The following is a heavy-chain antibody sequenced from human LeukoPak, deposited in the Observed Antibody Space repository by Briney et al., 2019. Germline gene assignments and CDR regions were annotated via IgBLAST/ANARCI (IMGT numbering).Heavy chain of an antibody. D-gene: IGHD3-22*01. CDR1: GYTFTSYG. CDR3: ARDYRNYYDSSGYFDY. V-gene: IGHV1-18*01. Sequence: GASVKVSCKASGYTFTSYGISWVRQAPGQGLEWMGWISAYNGNTNYAQKLQGRVTMTTDTYTSTAYMELRSLRSDDTAVYYCARDYRNYYDSSGYFDYWGQGTLVIVSS. CDR2: ISAYNGNT. J-gene: IGHJ4*02.